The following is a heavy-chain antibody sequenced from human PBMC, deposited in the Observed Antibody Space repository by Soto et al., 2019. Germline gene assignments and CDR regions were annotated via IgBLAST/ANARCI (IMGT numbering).Heavy chain of an antibody. CDR2: TYYRSKWNY. Sequence: SQTLSLTCAISGDSVSANSAACNWFSQSPSRGIEWLGRTYYRSKWNYDYAESEKSRMTITPDTSNNQCSLQLNSVTPEGTAVYYCVSQTLATLALHGMDVWGQGTTVTVSS. CDR1: GDSVSANSAA. V-gene: IGHV6-1*01. CDR3: VSQTLATLALHGMDV. J-gene: IGHJ6*02.